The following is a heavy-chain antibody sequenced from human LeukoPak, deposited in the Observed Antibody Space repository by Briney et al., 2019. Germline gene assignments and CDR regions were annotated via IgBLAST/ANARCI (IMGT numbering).Heavy chain of an antibody. J-gene: IGHJ3*01. CDR1: GFTFSGFW. V-gene: IGHV3-7*03. CDR2: INSDGSEG. Sequence: GGSLRLSCAVSGFTFSGFWMSWSRQAPGKGLEWVASINSDGSEGYYADVVKGRFAISRDNAKNSLYLQINSLRAEDTAVYYCARSSYSSSSSVWGQGTMVTVSS. D-gene: IGHD6-6*01. CDR3: ARSSYSSSSSV.